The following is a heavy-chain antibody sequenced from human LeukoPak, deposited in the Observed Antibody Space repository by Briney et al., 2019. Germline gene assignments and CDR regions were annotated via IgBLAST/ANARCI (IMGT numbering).Heavy chain of an antibody. D-gene: IGHD6-13*01. CDR3: ARGFRGSSSWLRYYYYYMDV. CDR1: GGSISSYY. Sequence: SETLSLTCTVSGGSISSYYWSWIRQPPGKGLEWIGYIYYSGSTNYNPSLKSRVTISVDTSKNQFSLKLSSVTAADTAVYYCARGFRGSSSWLRYYYYYMDVWGKGTTVTVSS. V-gene: IGHV4-59*01. J-gene: IGHJ6*03. CDR2: IYYSGST.